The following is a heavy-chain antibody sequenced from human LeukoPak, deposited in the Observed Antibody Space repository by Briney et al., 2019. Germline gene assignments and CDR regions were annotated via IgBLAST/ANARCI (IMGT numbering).Heavy chain of an antibody. CDR3: ARGPWFGELLHYYYYGMDV. J-gene: IGHJ6*02. V-gene: IGHV4-34*01. CDR1: GGSFSGYY. CDR2: INHSGST. Sequence: SETLSLTCAVYGGSFSGYYWSWIRQPPGKGLEWIGEINHSGSTNYNPSLKSRVTISIDTSNNQFSLKLRSVTAADTAVYYCARGPWFGELLHYYYYGMDVWGQGTTVTVSS. D-gene: IGHD3-10*01.